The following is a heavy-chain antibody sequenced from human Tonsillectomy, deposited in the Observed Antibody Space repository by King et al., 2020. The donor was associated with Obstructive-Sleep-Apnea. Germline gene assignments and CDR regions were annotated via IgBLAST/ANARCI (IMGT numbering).Heavy chain of an antibody. V-gene: IGHV3-30*18. CDR2: ISYDETKQ. CDR1: GFTFSRYG. D-gene: IGHD2-15*01. Sequence: VQLVESGGGIVQPGRSLRLSCAASGFTFSRYGMHWVRQAPGKGLEWVAVISYDETKQFYLDSLKGRFTISRDNSKNTLYLQMNSLRPEDTAVYYCAKVLAPTLPNSIYPGGMHVWGQGTTVSVSS. CDR3: AKVLAPTLPNSIYPGGMHV. J-gene: IGHJ6*02.